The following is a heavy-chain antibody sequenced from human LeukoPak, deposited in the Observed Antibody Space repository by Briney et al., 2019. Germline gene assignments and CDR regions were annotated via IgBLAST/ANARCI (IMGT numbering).Heavy chain of an antibody. CDR1: GFTFSNYY. CDR3: AKDLSRAVAADWFDP. V-gene: IGHV3-23*01. CDR2: ISDSGGST. Sequence: GGSLRLSCAASGFTFSNYYMSWVRQAPGKGLEWVSSISDSGGSTYYADSVKGRFTISRDNSKNTLYLQMTNLRAADTAVYYCAKDLSRAVAADWFDPWDQGSLVTVSS. D-gene: IGHD6-19*01. J-gene: IGHJ5*02.